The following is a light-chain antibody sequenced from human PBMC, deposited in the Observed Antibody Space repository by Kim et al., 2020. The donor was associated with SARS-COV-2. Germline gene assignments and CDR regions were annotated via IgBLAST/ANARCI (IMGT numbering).Light chain of an antibody. V-gene: IGLV2-14*03. CDR2: DVS. CDR1: SSDLGGYNF. J-gene: IGLJ3*02. Sequence: SLTISCTGTSSDLGGYNFVSWYQQYPGKAPKLMIYDVSNRPSGVSNRFSGSRSGNTASLTISGLQAEDEADYYCSSYTSSNTLEVFGGGTKLTVL. CDR3: SSYTSSNTLEV.